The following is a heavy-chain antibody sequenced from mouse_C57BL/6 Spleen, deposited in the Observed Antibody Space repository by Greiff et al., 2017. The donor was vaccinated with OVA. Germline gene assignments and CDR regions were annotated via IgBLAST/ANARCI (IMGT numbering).Heavy chain of an antibody. CDR3: ASEGLYRGNHFDY. Sequence: VQLQQSGPELVKPGASVKISCKASGYSFTDYNMNWVKQSTGKSLEWIGVINPNYGTTSYNQKFTGQATLTVDQSSSTAYMQLNSLTSEDSAYYDCASEGLYRGNHFDYWGQGTTLTVSS. V-gene: IGHV1-39*01. J-gene: IGHJ2*01. D-gene: IGHD2-1*01. CDR2: INPNYGTT. CDR1: GYSFTDYN.